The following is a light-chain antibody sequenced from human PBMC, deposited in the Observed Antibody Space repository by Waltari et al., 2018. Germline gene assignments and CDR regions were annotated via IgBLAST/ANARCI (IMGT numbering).Light chain of an antibody. Sequence: QSALTHPASVSGSPGQSITISCTGTTSDVGDYSLVSWYQHHPGKAPKLLISEINKRPSGVSSRFSGSKSGNTASLTISGLQAEDEADYYCCSYAGLNTYVFGTGTKVTVL. CDR1: TSDVGDYSL. V-gene: IGLV2-23*02. CDR2: EIN. J-gene: IGLJ1*01. CDR3: CSYAGLNTYV.